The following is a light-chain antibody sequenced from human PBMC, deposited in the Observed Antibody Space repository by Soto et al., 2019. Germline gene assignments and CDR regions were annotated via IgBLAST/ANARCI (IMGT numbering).Light chain of an antibody. V-gene: IGLV2-23*01. J-gene: IGLJ2*01. CDR3: SSYAGSTTYVV. Sequence: QSALTQPASVSGSPGQSITISCTGTSSDVGSYNLVSWYQQHPGKAPKLMIYEDTKRPSGVSNRFSGSKSGNTASLTISGLQAEDEADYYCSSYAGSTTYVVFRGGTKLTVL. CDR1: SSDVGSYNL. CDR2: EDT.